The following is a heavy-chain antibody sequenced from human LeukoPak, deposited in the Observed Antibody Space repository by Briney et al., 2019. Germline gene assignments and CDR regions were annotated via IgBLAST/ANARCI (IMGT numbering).Heavy chain of an antibody. J-gene: IGHJ4*02. V-gene: IGHV3-30-3*01. CDR3: AREEYDYGLGAFDY. CDR1: GFTFSRYP. D-gene: IGHD4/OR15-4a*01. Sequence: GRSLRLSCAASGFTFSRYPVHWVRQAPGEGLEWVAVISSDGNLIFYADSLKGRFTISRDDSRSTLYLQMNSLRVEDTALYYCAREEYDYGLGAFDYWGQGDLVTVSS. CDR2: ISSDGNLI.